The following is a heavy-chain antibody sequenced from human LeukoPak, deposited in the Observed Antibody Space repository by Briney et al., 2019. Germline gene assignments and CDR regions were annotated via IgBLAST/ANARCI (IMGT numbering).Heavy chain of an antibody. J-gene: IGHJ6*03. CDR1: GDSIRRSAYY. CDR2: IYHTGTT. CDR3: ATVAMVRGYYYSMDV. Sequence: SQTLSLTCSVSGDSIRRSAYYWSWIRQHPGKGLEWIGYIYHTGTTHYNPSLKSRVIISIDTSKNQFSLKLSPVTAADTAVYYCATVAMVRGYYYSMDVWGKGTTVTVSS. D-gene: IGHD3-10*01. V-gene: IGHV4-31*03.